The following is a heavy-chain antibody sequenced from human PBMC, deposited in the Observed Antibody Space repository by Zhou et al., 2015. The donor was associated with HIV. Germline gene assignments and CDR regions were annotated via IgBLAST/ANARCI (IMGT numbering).Heavy chain of an antibody. CDR2: INPGSGGT. D-gene: IGHD4-17*01. Sequence: QVQLVQSGAEVKKPGASVKVSCKASGYTFTSYYMHWVRQAPGQGLEWMGWINPGSGGTKYAQKFGDRVTMTRDMSIPAAYMELDRLTSDDAAVYYCGRGGIVHYGXPTSRPSFGMNIWGQGTTVAVS. CDR3: GRGGIVHYGXPTSRPSFGMNI. J-gene: IGHJ6*02. V-gene: IGHV1-2*02. CDR1: GYTFTSYY.